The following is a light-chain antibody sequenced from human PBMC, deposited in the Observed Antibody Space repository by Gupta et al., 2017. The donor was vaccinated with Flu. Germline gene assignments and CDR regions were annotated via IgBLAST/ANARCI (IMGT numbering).Light chain of an antibody. Sequence: DVVLTQSPLSPPVTPGQPASISCRSSQSLLHSNGYNYLYWYLQKPGQSPQLLIYLVSNRASGVASRCGSSGAGTDTTMKIRGEEDEVVGFYCSMPALQPPEFGQGTKLEIK. CDR3: MPALQPPE. CDR1: QSLLHSNGYNY. CDR2: LVS. J-gene: IGKJ2*01. V-gene: IGKV2-28*01.